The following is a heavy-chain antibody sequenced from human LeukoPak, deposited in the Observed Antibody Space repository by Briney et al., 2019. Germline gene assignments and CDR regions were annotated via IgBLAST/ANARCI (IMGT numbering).Heavy chain of an antibody. CDR2: ISSSSSYI. CDR1: GFTFSSYS. V-gene: IGHV3-21*01. J-gene: IGHJ4*02. D-gene: IGHD6-13*01. Sequence: GGSLRLSCAASGFTFSSYSMNWVRQAPGKGLEWVSSISSSSSYIYYADSVKGRFTISRDNAKNSLYLQMNSLRAEDTAVYYCARDRSSWLFDYWGQGTLVTVPS. CDR3: ARDRSSWLFDY.